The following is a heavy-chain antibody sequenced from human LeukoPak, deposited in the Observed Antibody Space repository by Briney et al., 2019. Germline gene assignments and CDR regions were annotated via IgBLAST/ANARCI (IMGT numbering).Heavy chain of an antibody. CDR2: IYYSGST. CDR3: ARAVAGLFDY. CDR1: GGSISSSSYY. D-gene: IGHD6-19*01. Sequence: SETLSLTCTVSGGSISSSSYYWGWIRQPPGRGLEWIGSIYYSGSTYYNPSLKSRVTISVDTSKNQFSLKLSSVTAADTAVYYCARAVAGLFDYWGQGTLVTVSS. J-gene: IGHJ4*02. V-gene: IGHV4-39*01.